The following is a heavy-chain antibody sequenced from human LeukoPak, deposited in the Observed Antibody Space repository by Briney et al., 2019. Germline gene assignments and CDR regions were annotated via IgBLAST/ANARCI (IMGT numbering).Heavy chain of an antibody. CDR2: INSDGSST. J-gene: IGHJ4*02. Sequence: GGSLRLFCAASGFTFSSYWMHWVRQAPGKGLVWVSRINSDGSSTSYADSVKGRFTISRDNAKNTLYLQMNSLRAEDTAVYYCASTWNYLYFDYWGQGTLVTVSS. D-gene: IGHD1-7*01. V-gene: IGHV3-74*01. CDR3: ASTWNYLYFDY. CDR1: GFTFSSYW.